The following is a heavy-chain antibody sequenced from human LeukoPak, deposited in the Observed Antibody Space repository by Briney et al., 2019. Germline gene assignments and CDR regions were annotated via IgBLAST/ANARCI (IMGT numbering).Heavy chain of an antibody. CDR1: GYTFTSYG. D-gene: IGHD3-9*01. V-gene: IGHV1-18*01. J-gene: IGHJ4*02. Sequence: ASVKVSCKASGYTFTSYGISWVRQAPGQGPEWMGWISAYNGNTNYAQKLQGRVTMTTDTSTSTAYMELRSLRSDDTAVYYCARGPYDILTGYSESDYWGQGTLVTVSS. CDR3: ARGPYDILTGYSESDY. CDR2: ISAYNGNT.